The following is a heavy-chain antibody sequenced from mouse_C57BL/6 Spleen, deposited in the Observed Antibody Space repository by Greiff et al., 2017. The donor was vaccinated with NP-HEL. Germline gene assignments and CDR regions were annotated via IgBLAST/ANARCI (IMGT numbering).Heavy chain of an antibody. CDR2: ISSGSSTI. J-gene: IGHJ2*01. CDR3: ARKDAYFDY. Sequence: EVKLLESGGGLVKPGGSLKLSCAASGFTFSDYGMYWVRQAPEKVLEWVAYISSGSSTIYYAATVKGRFTISRDNAKNTLFLQMTSLRSENTAMYYCARKDAYFDYWGQGTTLTVAS. V-gene: IGHV5-17*01. CDR1: GFTFSDYG.